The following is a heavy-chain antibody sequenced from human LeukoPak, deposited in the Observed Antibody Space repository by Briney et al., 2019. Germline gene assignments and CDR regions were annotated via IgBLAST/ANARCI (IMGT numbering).Heavy chain of an antibody. Sequence: PSETLSLTCTVSGGSISSYYWSWIRQPPGKGLEWIGYIYYSGSTNYNPSLKSRVTISVDTSKHQFSLKLSSVTAADTAVYYCARGPRGYGSGSSHFDYWGQGTLVTVSS. CDR2: IYYSGST. D-gene: IGHD3-10*01. CDR3: ARGPRGYGSGSSHFDY. V-gene: IGHV4-59*01. J-gene: IGHJ4*02. CDR1: GGSISSYY.